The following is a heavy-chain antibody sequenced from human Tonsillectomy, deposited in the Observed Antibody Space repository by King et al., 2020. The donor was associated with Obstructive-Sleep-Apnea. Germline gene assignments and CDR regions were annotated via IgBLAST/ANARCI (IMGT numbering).Heavy chain of an antibody. V-gene: IGHV4-59*01. Sequence: MQLQESGPGLVKPSETLSLTCTVSGGSISSYYWSWIRQPPGKGLEWIGYFYYSGSTNYNPSLKGRVTMSLDTSKNQFSLKLSSVTAADTALYYCARARIDQHQPPAAHFDYWGQGTLVTVSS. CDR1: GGSISSYY. J-gene: IGHJ4*02. CDR2: FYYSGST. D-gene: IGHD2-2*01. CDR3: ARARIDQHQPPAAHFDY.